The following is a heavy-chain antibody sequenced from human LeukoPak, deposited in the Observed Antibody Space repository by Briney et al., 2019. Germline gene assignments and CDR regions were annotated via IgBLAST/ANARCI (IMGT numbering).Heavy chain of an antibody. Sequence: PGGSLRLSCAASGFTFSSYSMNWVRQAPGKGLEWVSSISSSSSYIYYADSVKGRFTISRDNAKNSLYLQMNSLRAEDTAVYYCATRAGDSGSYLRINWGQGTLVPVSS. J-gene: IGHJ4*02. D-gene: IGHD1-26*01. CDR2: ISSSSSYI. CDR1: GFTFSSYS. V-gene: IGHV3-21*01. CDR3: ATRAGDSGSYLRIN.